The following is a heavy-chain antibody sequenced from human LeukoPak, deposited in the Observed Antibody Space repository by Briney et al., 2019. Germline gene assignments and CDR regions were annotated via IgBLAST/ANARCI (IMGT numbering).Heavy chain of an antibody. CDR1: GFTFSSYS. D-gene: IGHD3-9*01. V-gene: IGHV3-21*01. CDR2: ISSSSSYI. Sequence: GGSLRLSCAASGFTFSSYSMNWVRQAPGKGLEWVSSISSSSSYIYYADSVKGRFTISRDNAKNSLYLQMNSLRAEDTAVYYCARDDLNEDYDILTGYYKAPDYWGQGTLVTVSS. CDR3: ARDDLNEDYDILTGYYKAPDY. J-gene: IGHJ4*02.